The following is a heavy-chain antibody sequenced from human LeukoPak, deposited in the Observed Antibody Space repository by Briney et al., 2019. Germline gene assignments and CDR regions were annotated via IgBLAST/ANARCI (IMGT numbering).Heavy chain of an antibody. CDR3: ARHTTLSIAAQFDY. D-gene: IGHD6-6*01. CDR2: IYYSGST. CDR1: GGSISSSSYY. Sequence: PSETLSLTRTVSGGSISSSSYYWGWIRQPPGEGLEWIGSIYYSGSTYYNPSLKSRVTISVDTSKNQFSLKLGSVTAADTAVYYCARHTTLSIAAQFDYWGQGTLVTVSS. V-gene: IGHV4-39*01. J-gene: IGHJ4*02.